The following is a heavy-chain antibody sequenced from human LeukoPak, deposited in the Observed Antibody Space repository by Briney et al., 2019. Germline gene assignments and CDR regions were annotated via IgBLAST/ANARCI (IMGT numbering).Heavy chain of an antibody. D-gene: IGHD5-18*01. CDR1: GGSISSSSYY. J-gene: IGHJ6*03. CDR2: IYYSGST. CDR3: AGYSYGYYYYYYMDV. V-gene: IGHV4-39*07. Sequence: SETLSLTCTVSGGSISSSSYYWGWIRQPPGKGLEWIGSIYYSGSTYFNPSLKSRVTISVDTSKNQFSLTLSSVTAADTAVYYCAGYSYGYYYYYYMDVWGKGTTVTVSS.